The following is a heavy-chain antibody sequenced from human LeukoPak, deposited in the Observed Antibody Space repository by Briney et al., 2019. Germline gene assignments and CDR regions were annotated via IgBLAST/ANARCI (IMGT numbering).Heavy chain of an antibody. CDR3: ARRSTSGRVAFDI. CDR1: GGSFSGYY. J-gene: IGHJ3*02. V-gene: IGHV4-34*01. Sequence: SETLSLTCAVYGGSFSGYYWSWIRQPPGKGLEWIGEINHSGSTNYNPSLKSRVTISVDTSKNQFSLKLSSVTAADTAVYYCARRSTSGRVAFDIWGQGTMVTVSS. CDR2: INHSGST. D-gene: IGHD3-10*01.